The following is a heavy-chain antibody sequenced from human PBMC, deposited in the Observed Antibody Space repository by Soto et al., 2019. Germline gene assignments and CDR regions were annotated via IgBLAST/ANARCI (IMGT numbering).Heavy chain of an antibody. V-gene: IGHV3-9*01. CDR2: ISWNSGSI. CDR3: AKGVAAGGYFDY. J-gene: IGHJ4*02. D-gene: IGHD2-15*01. CDR1: GFTFDDYA. Sequence: EVQLVESGGGLVQPGRSLRLSCAASGFTFDDYAMHWVRQAPGKGLEWVSGISWNSGSIGNADSVKGPFTISRDNAKNSLYLQMNSLRAEDTALYYGAKGVAAGGYFDYWGQGTLVTVSS.